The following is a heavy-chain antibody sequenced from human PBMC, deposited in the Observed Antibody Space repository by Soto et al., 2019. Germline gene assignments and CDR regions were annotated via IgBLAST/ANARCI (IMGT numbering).Heavy chain of an antibody. CDR2: INPSGGGP. CDR1: GYTFTNYY. CDR3: AMSDMGGDGSHDV. D-gene: IGHD3-16*01. J-gene: IGHJ3*01. V-gene: IGHV1-46*03. Sequence: QVQLMQSGAEVKQPGASVKVSCKASGYTFTNYYMHWVRQVPGQGLGWMGIINPSGGGPAHAQNFRGRPTTPSDTSPATIYMDLNSLRSKDTAVYFCAMSDMGGDGSHDVWGQGTMVTVSS.